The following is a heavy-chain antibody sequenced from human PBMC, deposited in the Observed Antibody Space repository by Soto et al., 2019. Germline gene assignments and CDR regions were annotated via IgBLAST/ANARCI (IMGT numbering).Heavy chain of an antibody. V-gene: IGHV3-11*01. D-gene: IGHD3-16*01. CDR3: AREFNGGDAFDI. J-gene: IGHJ3*02. Sequence: ESGGGLVRPGGSLRLTCTVSGFTFSDSYMSWVRQAPGKGPEWVSFISTTGGTIHYADSVKGRFTISRDNTKNSLFLQMDSLRAEDTAIYYCAREFNGGDAFDIWGQGTMVTVSS. CDR1: GFTFSDSY. CDR2: ISTTGGTI.